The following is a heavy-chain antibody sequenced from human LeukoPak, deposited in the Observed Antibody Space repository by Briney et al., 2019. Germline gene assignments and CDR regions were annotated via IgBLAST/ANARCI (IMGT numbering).Heavy chain of an antibody. CDR3: ARQGSLAIVATKALDY. J-gene: IGHJ4*02. Sequence: GGSLRLSCAASGFTFSSYGMHWVRQAPGKGLEWVAVISYDGSNKYYADSVKGRFTISRDNSKNTLYLQMNSLRAEDTAVYYCARQGSLAIVATKALDYWGQGTLVTVSS. D-gene: IGHD5-12*01. V-gene: IGHV3-30*03. CDR2: ISYDGSNK. CDR1: GFTFSSYG.